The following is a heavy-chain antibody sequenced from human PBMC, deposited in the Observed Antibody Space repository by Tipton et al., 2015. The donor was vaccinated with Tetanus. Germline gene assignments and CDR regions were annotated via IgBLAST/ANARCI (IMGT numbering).Heavy chain of an antibody. CDR3: ARGTGDY. J-gene: IGHJ4*02. Sequence: TLSLTCTVSGGSISSHYWGWIRQPPGKGLEWIGYIYYSGSTNYNPSLKSRVTISVDTSKNQFSLKLSSVTAADTAVYYCARGTGDYWGQGTLVTVSP. CDR1: GGSISSHY. D-gene: IGHD1-14*01. CDR2: IYYSGST. V-gene: IGHV4-59*11.